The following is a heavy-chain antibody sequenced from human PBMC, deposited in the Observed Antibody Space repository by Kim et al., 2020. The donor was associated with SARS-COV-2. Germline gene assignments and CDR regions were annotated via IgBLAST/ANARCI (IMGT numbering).Heavy chain of an antibody. CDR2: IYYSGST. D-gene: IGHD3-16*02. Sequence: SETLSLTCTVSGGSISSSSYYWGWIRQPPGKGLEWIGSIYYSGSTYYNPSLKSRVTISVDTSKNQFSLKLSSVTAADTAVYYCARARIMITFGGVIVSGAFDIWGQGTMVTVSS. CDR3: ARARIMITFGGVIVSGAFDI. V-gene: IGHV4-39*01. J-gene: IGHJ3*02. CDR1: GGSISSSSYY.